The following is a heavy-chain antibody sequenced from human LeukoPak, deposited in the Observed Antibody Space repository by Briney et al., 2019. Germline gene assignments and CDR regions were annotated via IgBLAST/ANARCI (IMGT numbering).Heavy chain of an antibody. CDR1: GYTFTSYY. V-gene: IGHV1-46*01. Sequence: ASVKVSCKASGYTFTSYYIHWVRQAPGQGLEWMGIINPSGGSTSYAQKFQGRVTMTRDTSTSTVYMELSSLRSEDTAVYSCARATGGGFDIHYYYYYGMGVWGQGTTVTVPS. D-gene: IGHD5-12*01. J-gene: IGHJ6*02. CDR2: INPSGGST. CDR3: ARATGGGFDIHYYYYYGMGV.